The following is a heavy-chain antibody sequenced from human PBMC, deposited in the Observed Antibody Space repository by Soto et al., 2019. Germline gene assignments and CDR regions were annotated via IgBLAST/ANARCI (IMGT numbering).Heavy chain of an antibody. CDR3: ARGTRSHIIVAY. Sequence: SETLSLTCTVSGGSISSYYWSWIRQPPGKGLEWIGYIYYSGSTNYNPSLKSRVTISVDTSKNQFSLKLSSVTAADTAVYYCARGTRSHIIVAYWGQGTLVTVSS. J-gene: IGHJ4*02. CDR2: IYYSGST. D-gene: IGHD2-2*01. CDR1: GGSISSYY. V-gene: IGHV4-59*01.